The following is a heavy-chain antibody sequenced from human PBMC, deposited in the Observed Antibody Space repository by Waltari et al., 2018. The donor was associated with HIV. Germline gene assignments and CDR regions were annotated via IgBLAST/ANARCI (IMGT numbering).Heavy chain of an antibody. D-gene: IGHD3-9*01. V-gene: IGHV4-34*01. Sequence: QLQLQQWGARLVKASETLSLTCAVNGGSFSDYYWTWVRQPAGKGLEWIGQINKRGRSNYNPSLEGRLSMSVDTSKNQVSLTLNSVTAADTGVYYCARALRYSDWSQNSYGLDVWGQGTPVTVSS. CDR3: ARALRYSDWSQNSYGLDV. J-gene: IGHJ6*02. CDR2: INKRGRS. CDR1: GGSFSDYY.